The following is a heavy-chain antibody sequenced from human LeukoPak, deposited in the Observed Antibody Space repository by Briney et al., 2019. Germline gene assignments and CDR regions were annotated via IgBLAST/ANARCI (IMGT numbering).Heavy chain of an antibody. Sequence: PSETLSLTCTVSGGSISSSSYYWGWIRQPPGKGLEWIGSIYYSGSTYYNPSLKSRVTISVDTSKNQFSLKLSSVTAADTAVYYCARGRWELLFDYWGQGTLVTVSS. J-gene: IGHJ4*02. D-gene: IGHD1-26*01. V-gene: IGHV4-39*07. CDR2: IYYSGST. CDR1: GGSISSSSYY. CDR3: ARGRWELLFDY.